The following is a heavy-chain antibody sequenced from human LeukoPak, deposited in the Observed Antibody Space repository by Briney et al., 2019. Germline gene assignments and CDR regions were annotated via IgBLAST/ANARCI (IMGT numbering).Heavy chain of an antibody. Sequence: PSETLSLTCTVSGASISSYYWSWIRQPPGKGLEWIGYISYSGSTNYNPSLKSRVTISADTSKNQVSLTLSSVTAADTAVYYCARQSGYYSLDYWGQGTLVTVSS. CDR3: ARQSGYYSLDY. J-gene: IGHJ4*02. D-gene: IGHD3-22*01. CDR2: ISYSGST. CDR1: GASISSYY. V-gene: IGHV4-59*08.